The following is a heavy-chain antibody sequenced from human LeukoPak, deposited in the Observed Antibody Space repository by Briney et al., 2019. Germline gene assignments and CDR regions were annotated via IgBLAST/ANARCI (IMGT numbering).Heavy chain of an antibody. V-gene: IGHV3-23*01. CDR1: GFTFSDNA. J-gene: IGHJ6*03. D-gene: IGHD3-10*01. CDR2: ISASGGTI. CDR3: AKAGGSGSYFYYYIDV. Sequence: GGSLRLSCAASGFTFSDNAMSWVRQAPGKGLEWVSAISASGGTIYYADSVKGRFIISRDNSKNTLYLQMHSLRADDTAVYYCAKAGGSGSYFYYYIDVWGKGTTVTVSS.